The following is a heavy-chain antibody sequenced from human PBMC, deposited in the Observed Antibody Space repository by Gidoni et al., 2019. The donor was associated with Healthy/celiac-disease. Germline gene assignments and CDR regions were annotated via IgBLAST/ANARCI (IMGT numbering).Heavy chain of an antibody. CDR2: ISGSGGST. CDR3: AKDLGYCSSTSCYYPGIKFDY. CDR1: GFTFSSYA. Sequence: EVQLLESGGGLVQPGGSLRLSCAASGFTFSSYAMRWVRQAPGKGREWGSAISGSGGSTYYADSVKGRFTSSRDNSKNTLYLQMNSLRAEDTAVYYCAKDLGYCSSTSCYYPGIKFDYWGQGTLVTVSS. D-gene: IGHD2-2*03. V-gene: IGHV3-23*01. J-gene: IGHJ4*02.